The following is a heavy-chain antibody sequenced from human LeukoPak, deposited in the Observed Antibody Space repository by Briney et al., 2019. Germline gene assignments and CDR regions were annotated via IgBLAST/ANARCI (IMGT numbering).Heavy chain of an antibody. CDR3: WVVPSGMATITFDY. Sequence: SVKVSCKASGGTFSSYAISWVRQAPGQGLEWMGRIIPILGIANYAQKFQGRVTITADKSTSTAYMELSSLRSEDAAVYYCWVVPSGMATITFDYWGQGTLVTVSS. D-gene: IGHD5-24*01. V-gene: IGHV1-69*04. J-gene: IGHJ4*02. CDR1: GGTFSSYA. CDR2: IIPILGIA.